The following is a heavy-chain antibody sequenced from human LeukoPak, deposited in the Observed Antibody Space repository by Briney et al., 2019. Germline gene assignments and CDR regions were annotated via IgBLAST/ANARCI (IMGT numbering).Heavy chain of an antibody. CDR1: GFTFSSYG. J-gene: IGHJ4*02. D-gene: IGHD4-17*01. Sequence: PGGSLRLSCAASGFTFSSYGMHWVRQAPGKGLEWVAFIRYDGSNKYYADSVKGRFTNSRDNSKNTLYLQMNSLRAEDTAVYYCAKDHYGDYRGHDYWGQGTLVTVSS. CDR3: AKDHYGDYRGHDY. CDR2: IRYDGSNK. V-gene: IGHV3-30*02.